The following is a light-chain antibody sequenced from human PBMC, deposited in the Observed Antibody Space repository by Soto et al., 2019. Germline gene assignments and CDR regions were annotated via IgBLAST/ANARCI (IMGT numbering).Light chain of an antibody. CDR1: QSIASW. Sequence: DIQMTQSPSTLSASVGDRVTITCRASQSIASWLAWYQQKPGKAPELLIYDASSLKSGVPSRFSGRGSGTEFTLTISSLQPDDFATYYCQQYNSYWTFGQGTKVDIK. J-gene: IGKJ1*01. CDR3: QQYNSYWT. CDR2: DAS. V-gene: IGKV1-5*01.